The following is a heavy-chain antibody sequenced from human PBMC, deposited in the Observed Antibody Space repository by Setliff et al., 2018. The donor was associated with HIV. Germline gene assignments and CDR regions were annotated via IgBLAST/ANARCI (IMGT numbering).Heavy chain of an antibody. J-gene: IGHJ3*02. CDR1: GGSISSHY. V-gene: IGHV4-59*11. Sequence: SETLSLTCTVSGGSISSHYWSWIRQPPGKGLEWIGNIYYSGSTNYNPSLKSRVTISVDTSKNQFSLELSSVTAADTAVYYCASPRETMKPDAFDIWGQGTMVTVSS. CDR2: IYYSGST. D-gene: IGHD3-22*01. CDR3: ASPRETMKPDAFDI.